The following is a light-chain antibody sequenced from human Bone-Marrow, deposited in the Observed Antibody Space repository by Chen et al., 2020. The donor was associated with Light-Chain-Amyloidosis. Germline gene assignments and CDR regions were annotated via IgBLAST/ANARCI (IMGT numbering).Light chain of an antibody. CDR1: DLPRKY. V-gene: IGLV3-25*03. CDR2: RDT. Sequence: SYELTQPPSVSVSPGQTARITCSGDDLPRKYAYWYQQKPCPAPVLLIHRDTERPSGISERFSGSSSGTTATLTSRGVQAEDEADYHCQSADSSGTYEVIFGGGTKLPVL. J-gene: IGLJ2*01. CDR3: QSADSSGTYEVI.